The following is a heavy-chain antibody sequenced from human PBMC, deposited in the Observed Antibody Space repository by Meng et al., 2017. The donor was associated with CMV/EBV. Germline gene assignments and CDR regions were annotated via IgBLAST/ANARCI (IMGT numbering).Heavy chain of an antibody. D-gene: IGHD6-13*01. Sequence: FTGYYRHWGRQAPGKGLEWMGWINPNSGGTNYAQKFQGRVTMTRDTSISTAYMELSRLRSDDTAVYYCARDGAPYGIAAAGGLLFDPWGQGTLVTVSS. J-gene: IGHJ5*02. CDR1: FTGYY. V-gene: IGHV1-2*02. CDR3: ARDGAPYGIAAAGGLLFDP. CDR2: INPNSGGT.